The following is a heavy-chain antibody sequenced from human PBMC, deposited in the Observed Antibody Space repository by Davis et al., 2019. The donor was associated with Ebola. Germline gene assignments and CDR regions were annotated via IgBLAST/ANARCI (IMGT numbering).Heavy chain of an antibody. CDR2: INPNSGGT. CDR1: GYTFTGYY. J-gene: IGHJ4*02. CDR3: ARGRMVGDRWGLHY. Sequence: ASVKVSCKASGYTFTGYYMHWVRQAPGQGLEWMGWINPNSGGTNYAQKFQGWVTMTRDTSISTAYMELSRLRSDDTAVYYCARGRMVGDRWGLHYWGQGTLVTVSS. D-gene: IGHD2-8*01. V-gene: IGHV1-2*04.